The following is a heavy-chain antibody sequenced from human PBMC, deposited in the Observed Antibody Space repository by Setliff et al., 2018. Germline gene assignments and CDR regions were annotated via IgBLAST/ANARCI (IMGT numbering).Heavy chain of an antibody. D-gene: IGHD3-10*01. J-gene: IGHJ1*01. CDR3: ARVDFTMIQGVLGL. V-gene: IGHV4-34*01. CDR1: GESFSNNY. Sequence: PSETLSLTCSVYGESFSNNYWSWIRQPPGKGLEWIEEINHRGSTNYSPSLRSRVTMSVDTSKKQLSLKLSTVTAADTAVYYCARVDFTMIQGVLGLWGQGTLVTVSS. CDR2: INHRGST.